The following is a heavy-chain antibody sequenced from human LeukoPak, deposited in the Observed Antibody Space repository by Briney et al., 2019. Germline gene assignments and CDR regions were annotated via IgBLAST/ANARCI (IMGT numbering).Heavy chain of an antibody. V-gene: IGHV3-33*01. CDR2: IWYDGSNK. D-gene: IGHD1-26*01. CDR3: ARVGSTLPFDY. Sequence: GGSLRLSCAASGFTFSSYGMHWVRQAPGKGLEWVAIIWYDGSNKYYADSVKGRFTISRDNSKNTLYLQMNSLRAEDTAVYYCARVGSTLPFDYWGQEPWSPSPQ. J-gene: IGHJ4*01. CDR1: GFTFSSYG.